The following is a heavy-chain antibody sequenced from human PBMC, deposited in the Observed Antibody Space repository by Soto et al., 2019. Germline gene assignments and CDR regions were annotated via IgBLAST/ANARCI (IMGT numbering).Heavy chain of an antibody. CDR2: IYYSGST. Sequence: SETLSLTCTVSGGSISSYYWSWIRQPPGKGLEWIGYIYYSGSTNYNPSLKSRVTISVDTSKNQFSLKLSSVTAADTAVYYCASSRGYSYGPPPYCSTDVCGQTTSVTV. CDR3: ASSRGYSYGPPPYCSTDV. D-gene: IGHD5-18*01. V-gene: IGHV4-59*01. CDR1: GGSISSYY. J-gene: IGHJ6*02.